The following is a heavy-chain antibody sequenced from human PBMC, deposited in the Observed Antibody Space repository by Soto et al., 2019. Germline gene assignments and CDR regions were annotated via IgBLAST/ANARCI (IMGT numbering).Heavy chain of an antibody. CDR2: IYYSGST. CDR3: ARETSMVRGVKNWFDP. Sequence: PSETLSLTCTVSGGSISSYYWSWIRQPPGKGLEWIGYIYYSGSTNYNPSLKSRVTISVDTSKNQFSLKLSSVTAADTAVYYCARETSMVRGVKNWFDPWGQGTLVTVSS. J-gene: IGHJ5*02. D-gene: IGHD3-10*01. V-gene: IGHV4-59*12. CDR1: GGSISSYY.